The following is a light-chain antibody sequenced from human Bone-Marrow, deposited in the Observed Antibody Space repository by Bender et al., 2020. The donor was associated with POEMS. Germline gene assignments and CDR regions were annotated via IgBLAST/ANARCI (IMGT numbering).Light chain of an antibody. Sequence: QSALTQPASVSASPGQSVTITCTGSWSNVGKYTLVSWYQQPPGEAPKLIIYEVRNRPSGVSNRFSGSKSGNTASLSISWLQAEDEADYYCSSYVGSNTRVFGGGTKLTVL. CDR1: WSNVGKYTL. CDR3: SSYVGSNTRV. V-gene: IGLV2-14*02. J-gene: IGLJ3*02. CDR2: EVR.